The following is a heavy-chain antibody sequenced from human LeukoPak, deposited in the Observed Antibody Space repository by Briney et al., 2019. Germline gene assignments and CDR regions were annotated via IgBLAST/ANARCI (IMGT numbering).Heavy chain of an antibody. D-gene: IGHD1-26*01. CDR1: GDSIATYY. Sequence: KASETLSLTCTVSGDSIATYYWSWIRQPPGQGLEWIGYIYHRGDTKYNPSLKSRVTMSIDTSTNQFALKLDSVTAADTAVYYCASGGSYFWFDPWGPGILVTVSS. CDR2: IYHRGDT. CDR3: ASGGSYFWFDP. V-gene: IGHV4-59*01. J-gene: IGHJ5*02.